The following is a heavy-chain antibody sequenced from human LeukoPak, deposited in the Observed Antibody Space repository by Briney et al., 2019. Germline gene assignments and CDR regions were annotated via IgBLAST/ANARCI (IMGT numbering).Heavy chain of an antibody. CDR1: GFTFSNYA. CDR3: ARALDTTDQRYSSSWYMGDYYYMDV. J-gene: IGHJ6*03. CDR2: ISYDGSNK. Sequence: PGRSLRLSCAASGFTFSNYAIHWVRQAPGKGLEWVSIISYDGSNKYFADSVKGRFTISRDNSKNALYLQMNSLRAEDTAVYYCARALDTTDQRYSSSWYMGDYYYMDVWGKGTTVTVSS. V-gene: IGHV3-30-3*01. D-gene: IGHD6-13*01.